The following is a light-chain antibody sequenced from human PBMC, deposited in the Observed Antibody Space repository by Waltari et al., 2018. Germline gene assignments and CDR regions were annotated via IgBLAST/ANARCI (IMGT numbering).Light chain of an antibody. V-gene: IGKV3-20*01. CDR3: QNHERLPAT. CDR2: AAC. Sequence: VLTQSPCSLSLSPGDIATLSCRASQSIGRYIVWYQQRPGQAPRLLLYAACTRATGLPDRCSGSGYGTDFSITIDRLEHEDVAVYFCQNHERLPATFGQGTRVEIK. CDR1: QSIGRY. J-gene: IGKJ1*01.